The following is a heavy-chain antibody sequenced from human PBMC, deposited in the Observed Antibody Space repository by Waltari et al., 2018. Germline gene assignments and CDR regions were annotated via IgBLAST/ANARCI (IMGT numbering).Heavy chain of an antibody. CDR3: AKATTYYDFWSGYFDY. J-gene: IGHJ4*02. D-gene: IGHD3-3*01. CDR2: ISGSGGST. Sequence: EVQLLESGGGLVQPGGSLRLSCAASGFTFSSYAMRWVRQAPGKGLEWVSAISGSGGSTYYADSVKGRFTISRDNSKNTLYLQMNSLRAEDTAVYYCAKATTYYDFWSGYFDYWGQGTLVTVSS. V-gene: IGHV3-23*01. CDR1: GFTFSSYA.